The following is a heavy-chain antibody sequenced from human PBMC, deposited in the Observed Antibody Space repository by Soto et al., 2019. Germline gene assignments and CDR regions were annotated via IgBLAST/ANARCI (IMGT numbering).Heavy chain of an antibody. CDR1: GGTFSSYA. J-gene: IGHJ4*02. V-gene: IGHV1-69*13. CDR2: IIPIFGTA. Sequence: ASVKVSCKASGGTFSSYAISWLRQAPGQGLEWMGGIIPIFGTANYAQKFQGRVTITADESTSTAYMELSSLRSEDTAVYYCARSAYYYDSSGYYAEYWGQGTLVTVSS. CDR3: ARSAYYYDSSGYYAEY. D-gene: IGHD3-22*01.